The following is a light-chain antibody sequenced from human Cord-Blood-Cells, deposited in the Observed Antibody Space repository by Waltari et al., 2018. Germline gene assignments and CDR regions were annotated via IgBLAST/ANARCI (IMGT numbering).Light chain of an antibody. CDR3: SSYTSSSTYV. J-gene: IGLJ1*01. CDR2: EVS. V-gene: IGLV2-14*01. Sequence: QSALTQPASVSGSPGQSITISCTGTSSDVGGYNYVSWYQQPPGKAPKLMIYEVSNRPSGVSKRVSGSESGNTAYLTISGLQAEDEADYYCSSYTSSSTYVFGTGTKVTVL. CDR1: SSDVGGYNY.